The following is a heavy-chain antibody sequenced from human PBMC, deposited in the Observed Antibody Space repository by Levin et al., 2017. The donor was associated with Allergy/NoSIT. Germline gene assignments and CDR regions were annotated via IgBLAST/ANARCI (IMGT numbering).Heavy chain of an antibody. D-gene: IGHD3-10*01. CDR3: VRDLEGYRGVIRFDF. V-gene: IGHV3-48*01. J-gene: IGHJ4*02. Sequence: GGSLRLSCAVSGFSFSAYSMNWVRQAPGKGLEWLAYVDGHGTRIFYADSAKGRFTISRDNAQNSLYLQMNSLRAEDSDTYYCVRDLEGYRGVIRFDFWGQGTLVTVSS. CDR2: VDGHGTRI. CDR1: GFSFSAYS.